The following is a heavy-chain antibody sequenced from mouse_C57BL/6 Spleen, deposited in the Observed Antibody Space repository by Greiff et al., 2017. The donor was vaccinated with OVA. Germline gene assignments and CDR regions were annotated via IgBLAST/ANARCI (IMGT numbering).Heavy chain of an antibody. CDR3: ARSLDGYQAWFAY. Sequence: QVQLQQPGAELVMPGASVKLSCKASGYTFTSYWMHWVKQRPGQALEWIGEIDPSDSYTNYNQKFKGKSTLTVDKSSSTAYMQLSSLTSEDSAVYYCARSLDGYQAWFAYWGQGTLVTVSA. CDR2: IDPSDSYT. J-gene: IGHJ3*01. V-gene: IGHV1-69*01. D-gene: IGHD2-3*01. CDR1: GYTFTSYW.